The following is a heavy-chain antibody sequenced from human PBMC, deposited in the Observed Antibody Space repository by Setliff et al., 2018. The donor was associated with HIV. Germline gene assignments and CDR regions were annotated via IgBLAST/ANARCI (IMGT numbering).Heavy chain of an antibody. V-gene: IGHV4-39*01. J-gene: IGHJ4*02. Sequence: PSETLSLTCTVSGGTISSSDYYWGWIRQPPGKGLEWIGSIYYSGTTYYNPSLKSRVTISVDTSKNQFFLKLSSLTAADTAVYYCARQPTFDSSGSLSYWGQGILVTVSS. CDR2: IYYSGTT. D-gene: IGHD3-22*01. CDR3: ARQPTFDSSGSLSY. CDR1: GGTISSSDYY.